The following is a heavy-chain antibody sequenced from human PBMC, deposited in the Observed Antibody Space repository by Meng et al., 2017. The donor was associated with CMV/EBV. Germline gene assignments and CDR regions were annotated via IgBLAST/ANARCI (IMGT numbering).Heavy chain of an antibody. CDR3: ARTRDVLRFLEWLLPIDY. CDR2: IYSGGST. J-gene: IGHJ4*02. D-gene: IGHD3-3*01. V-gene: IGHV3-53*05. CDR1: GFTVSSNY. Sequence: GESLKISCAASGFTVSSNYMSWVRQAPGKGLEWVSVIYSGGSTYYPDSVKGRFTISRDNSKNTLYLQMNSLRAEDTAVYYCARTRDVLRFLEWLLPIDYWGQGTLVTVSS.